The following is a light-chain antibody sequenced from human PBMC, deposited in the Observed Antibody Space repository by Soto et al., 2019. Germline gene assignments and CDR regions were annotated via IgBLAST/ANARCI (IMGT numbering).Light chain of an antibody. CDR2: GAS. CDR3: QQYNYWPLT. J-gene: IGKJ4*01. CDR1: QSVSIY. V-gene: IGKV3-15*01. Sequence: EIVMTQSPATLSVSPGERVTLSCRASQSVSIYLAWYQQRPGQAPRPRIYGASTRATGIPARFSASGSGTEYTLTINSLQSEDFAVYYCQQYNYWPLTFGGGTRVEI.